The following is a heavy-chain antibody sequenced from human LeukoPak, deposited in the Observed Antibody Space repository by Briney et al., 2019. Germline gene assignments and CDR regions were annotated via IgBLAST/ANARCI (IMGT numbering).Heavy chain of an antibody. D-gene: IGHD2-2*01. V-gene: IGHV4-38-2*01. CDR3: AKFGSTSGRGFDP. CDR2: ISHGGTT. CDR1: GYSMSSDNY. Sequence: PSETLSLTCGVSGYSMSSDNYWGWIRQPPGKGLEWIGTISHGGTTYYNPSLKSRVTISIDTSKSQFSLKLTSVSAADTAVYCCAKFGSTSGRGFDPWGQGTLVTVSS. J-gene: IGHJ5*02.